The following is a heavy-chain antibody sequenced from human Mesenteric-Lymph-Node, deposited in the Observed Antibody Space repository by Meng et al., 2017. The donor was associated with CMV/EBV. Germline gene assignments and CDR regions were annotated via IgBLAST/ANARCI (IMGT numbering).Heavy chain of an antibody. CDR3: ARDATLGGGGDY. V-gene: IGHV1-18*01. D-gene: IGHD2-15*01. J-gene: IGHJ4*02. Sequence: ASVKVSCKAVGYTFISYGITWMRQAPGQGPEWVGWISGYNGDTEYAQKMQGRVTMTTDTSTSTAYMELSRLTSDDTAVYYCARDATLGGGGDYWGQGTLVTVSS. CDR1: GYTFISYG. CDR2: ISGYNGDT.